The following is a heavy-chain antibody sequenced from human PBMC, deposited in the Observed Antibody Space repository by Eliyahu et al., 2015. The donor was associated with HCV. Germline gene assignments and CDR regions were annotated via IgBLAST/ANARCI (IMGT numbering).Heavy chain of an antibody. Sequence: QVQLQQWGAGLLKPSETLSLTCAVYGGSFSGYYWSWIRQPPGKGLEWIGEINHSGSTNYNPSLKSRVTISVDTSKNQFSLKLSSVTAADTAVYYCARGRYSGYEVWGQGTLVTVSS. CDR2: INHSGST. J-gene: IGHJ4*02. D-gene: IGHD5-12*01. CDR3: ARGRYSGYEV. V-gene: IGHV4-34*01. CDR1: GGSFSGYY.